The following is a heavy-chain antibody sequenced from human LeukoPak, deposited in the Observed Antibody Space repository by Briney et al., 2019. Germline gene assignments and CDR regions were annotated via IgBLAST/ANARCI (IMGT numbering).Heavy chain of an antibody. CDR2: INPNSGDT. J-gene: IGHJ4*02. Sequence: SVKVSCKASGYTFTGYYMHWVRQAPGQGPERMGWINPNSGDTNYAQKFQGRVTVTRDTSISTAYMELSRLRSDDTAVYYCARVGSSGWYVHPTLDYWGQGTLVTVSS. V-gene: IGHV1-2*02. CDR1: GYTFTGYY. D-gene: IGHD6-19*01. CDR3: ARVGSSGWYVHPTLDY.